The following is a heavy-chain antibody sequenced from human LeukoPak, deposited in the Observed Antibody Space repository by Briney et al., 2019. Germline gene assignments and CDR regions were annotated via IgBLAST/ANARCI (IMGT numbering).Heavy chain of an antibody. Sequence: QSGGSLRLSCAASGFTFSTYWMSWVRQAPGKGLEWVANIQQDGSEKYYVDSVKGRFTISRDNAKNSLYLQMNSLRVEDSAVYYCATERPDSRVLDYWGQGLVVTVSS. CDR3: ATERPDSRVLDY. CDR2: IQQDGSEK. J-gene: IGHJ4*02. V-gene: IGHV3-7*01. CDR1: GFTFSTYW. D-gene: IGHD3-10*01.